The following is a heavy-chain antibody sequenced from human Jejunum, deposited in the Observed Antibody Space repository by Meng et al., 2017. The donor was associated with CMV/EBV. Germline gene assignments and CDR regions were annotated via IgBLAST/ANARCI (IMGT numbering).Heavy chain of an antibody. V-gene: IGHV1-18*01. CDR3: ARDGVLCGDTTCRGFYS. CDR1: YTFTSYG. J-gene: IGHJ5*02. CDR2: ISAYNGNT. Sequence: YTFTSYGISWVRQAPGQGLEWMGWISAYNGNTNYAQKLQGRVTMTRDTSITTAYMELSRLTSDDTAVYYCARDGVLCGDTTCRGFYSWGQGTLVTVSS. D-gene: IGHD2-21*01.